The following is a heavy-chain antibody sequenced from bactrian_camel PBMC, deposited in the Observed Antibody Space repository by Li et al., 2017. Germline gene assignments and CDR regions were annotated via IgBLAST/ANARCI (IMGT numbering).Heavy chain of an antibody. V-gene: IGHV3S63*01. CDR2: IMVLGATT. J-gene: IGHJ4*01. CDR1: GITEGTNF. CDR3: ASDRRGGGTWWPTPCEYHY. Sequence: QVQLVESGGGSVQAGGSLRLSCEVSGITEGTNFIGWFRQAPGEQREGVASIMVLGATTYYADSVKGRFTISRDNAANTMYLEMNNLTPEDTAMYYCASDRRGGGTWWPTPCEYHYWGQGTQVTVS. D-gene: IGHD7*01.